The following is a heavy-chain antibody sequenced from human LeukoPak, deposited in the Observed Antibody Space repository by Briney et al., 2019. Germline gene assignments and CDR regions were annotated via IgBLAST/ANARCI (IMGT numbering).Heavy chain of an antibody. D-gene: IGHD1-26*01. CDR2: INSDGIST. CDR3: AKGGARLCDY. Sequence: GGSLRLSCAASGFNSSSYWMPWARKVPGKGLVWVSRINSDGISTTYADSVKGRFTISRDNAKNTLYLQMNSLRAEDTAVYYCAKGGARLCDYWGQGTLVTVSS. J-gene: IGHJ4*02. V-gene: IGHV3-74*01. CDR1: GFNSSSYW.